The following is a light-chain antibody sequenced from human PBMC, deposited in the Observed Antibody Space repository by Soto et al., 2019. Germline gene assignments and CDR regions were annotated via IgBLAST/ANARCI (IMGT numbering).Light chain of an antibody. Sequence: DIQMTQSPSTLSGSVGDRVTITCRASQTISSWLVWYQQKPGKDPKLLIYKASTLKSGVPSRFSGSGSGTEFTLTISSLQPDDFATYYCQHYSSYSEAFGQGTKVDI. CDR2: KAS. CDR3: QHYSSYSEA. CDR1: QTISSW. J-gene: IGKJ1*01. V-gene: IGKV1-5*03.